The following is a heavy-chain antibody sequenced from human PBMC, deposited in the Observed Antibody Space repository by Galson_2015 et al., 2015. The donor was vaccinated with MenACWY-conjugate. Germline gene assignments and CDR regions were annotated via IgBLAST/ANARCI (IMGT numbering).Heavy chain of an antibody. V-gene: IGHV3-48*04. CDR3: ARAAYCGGDCPNQRLDY. CDR2: ISSSSSTI. CDR1: GFTFSSYS. Sequence: SLRLSCAASGFTFSSYSMNWVRQAPGKGLEWVSYISSSSSTIYYADSVKGRFTISRDNAKNSLYLQMNSLRAEDTAVYYCARAAYCGGDCPNQRLDYWGQGTLVTVSS. J-gene: IGHJ4*02. D-gene: IGHD2-21*02.